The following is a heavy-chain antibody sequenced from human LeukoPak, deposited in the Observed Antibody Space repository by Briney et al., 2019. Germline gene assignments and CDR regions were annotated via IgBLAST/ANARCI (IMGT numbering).Heavy chain of an antibody. D-gene: IGHD4-11*01. CDR2: IIPIFGTA. CDR3: VREWMVDYSNVVDP. Sequence: EASVNVSCKASGGTFSSYAISWVRQAPGQGLEWMGGIIPIFGTANYAQKFQGRVTITADESTSTAYMELSSLRSEDTAVYYCVREWMVDYSNVVDPWGQGTLVTVSS. CDR1: GGTFSSYA. J-gene: IGHJ5*02. V-gene: IGHV1-69*13.